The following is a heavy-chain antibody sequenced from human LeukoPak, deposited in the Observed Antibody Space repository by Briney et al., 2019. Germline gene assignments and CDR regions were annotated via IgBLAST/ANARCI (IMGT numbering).Heavy chain of an antibody. V-gene: IGHV3-33*06. CDR2: LWCDGSNT. J-gene: IGHJ2*01. CDR1: GFTFSSYG. D-gene: IGHD3-22*01. CDR3: AKDPYYYDSSDYLRDVRGYFDL. Sequence: GRSLRLSCAASGFTFSSYGMHWVRQAPGKGPECVAVLWCDGSNTSYADSVKGRFTISRDNSKNTLYLQMNSLRAEDTAVYYCAKDPYYYDSSDYLRDVRGYFDLWSRGTLITVSS.